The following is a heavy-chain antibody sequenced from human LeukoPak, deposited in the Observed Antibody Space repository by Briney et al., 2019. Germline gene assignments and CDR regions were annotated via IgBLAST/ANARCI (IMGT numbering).Heavy chain of an antibody. CDR3: ARGTGYPYYFDY. CDR1: GGSISSSTYY. V-gene: IGHV4-39*07. D-gene: IGHD3/OR15-3a*01. J-gene: IGHJ4*02. CDR2: IYYSGST. Sequence: SETLSLTCTVSGGSISSSTYYWGWIRQPPGKGLEWIGSIYYSGSTYYNLSLKSRVTISVDTSKNQFSLKLSSVTAADTAVYYCARGTGYPYYFDYWGQGTLVTVSS.